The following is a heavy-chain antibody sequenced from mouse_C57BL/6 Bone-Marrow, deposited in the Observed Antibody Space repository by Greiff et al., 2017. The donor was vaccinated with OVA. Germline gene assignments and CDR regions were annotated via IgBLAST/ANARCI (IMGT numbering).Heavy chain of an antibody. D-gene: IGHD1-1*01. CDR2: INPSSGYT. J-gene: IGHJ2*01. CDR3: GLITTVVG. Sequence: VHLVESGAELAKPGASVTLSCKASGYTFTSYWMHWVKQRPGQGLEWIGYINPSSGYTKYNQKFKDKATLTADKSSSTAYMQLSSLTYEDSAVYYCGLITTVVGWGQGTTLTVSS. V-gene: IGHV1-7*01. CDR1: GYTFTSYW.